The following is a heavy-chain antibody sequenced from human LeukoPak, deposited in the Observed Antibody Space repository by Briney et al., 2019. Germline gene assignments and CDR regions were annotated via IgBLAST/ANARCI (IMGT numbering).Heavy chain of an antibody. D-gene: IGHD3-10*01. J-gene: IGHJ5*02. Sequence: GGSLRLSCAGSGFTFSNYTMNWVRQAPGKGLEWVSSISSRRSYIYYADSVKGRFTISRDNAKNSLYLQMNSLRAEDTAVYYCARDHFVSGRSPLDPWGQGTLVAVSS. CDR3: ARDHFVSGRSPLDP. CDR1: GFTFSNYT. CDR2: ISSRRSYI. V-gene: IGHV3-21*01.